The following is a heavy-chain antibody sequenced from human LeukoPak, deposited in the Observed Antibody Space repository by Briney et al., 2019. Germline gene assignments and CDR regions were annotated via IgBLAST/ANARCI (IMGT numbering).Heavy chain of an antibody. CDR1: GGTFSSYA. D-gene: IGHD5-24*01. CDR2: IIPILGIA. V-gene: IGHV1-69*04. CDR3: ARYEMATGINY. J-gene: IGHJ4*02. Sequence: ASVKVSCKASGGTFSSYAISWVRQAPGQGLEWMGRIIPILGIANYAQKFQGRVTITADKSTSTAYMELSSLRSEDTAVYYCARYEMATGINYWGQGTLVTVSS.